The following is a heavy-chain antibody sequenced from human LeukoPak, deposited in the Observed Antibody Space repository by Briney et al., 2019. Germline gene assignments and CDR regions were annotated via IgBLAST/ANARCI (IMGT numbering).Heavy chain of an antibody. CDR2: ISISGDST. CDR1: GFIFSHFS. Sequence: GGSLRLSCAASGFIFSHFSMNWVRQAPGKGLEWVSGISISGDSTYYADSVKGRFTISRDNSKNTLFLQMNSLRAEDTAIYYCAKDDGSYGINGFYYYAMDVWGQGTTVTVSS. V-gene: IGHV3-23*01. CDR3: AKDDGSYGINGFYYYAMDV. J-gene: IGHJ6*02. D-gene: IGHD1-14*01.